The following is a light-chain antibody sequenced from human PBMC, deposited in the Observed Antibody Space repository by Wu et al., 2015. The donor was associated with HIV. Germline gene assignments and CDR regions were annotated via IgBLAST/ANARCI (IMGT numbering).Light chain of an antibody. CDR3: LQHYNYPWT. CDR1: EDIRNE. J-gene: IGKJ1*01. V-gene: IGKV1-6*01. Sequence: AIQMTQSPSFLSASVGDRVTITCRASEDIRNELGWYQQKPGRAPMVLVSSASTLQSGVPARFSGSRSGTAFTLTISSLRPEDFATYYCLQHYNYPWTFGQGTKVEIK. CDR2: SAS.